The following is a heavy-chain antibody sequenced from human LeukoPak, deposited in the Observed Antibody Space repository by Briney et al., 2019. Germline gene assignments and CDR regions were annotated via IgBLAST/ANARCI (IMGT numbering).Heavy chain of an antibody. CDR1: GYTFTGYY. D-gene: IGHD6-13*01. CDR3: ARDRRYGSSQGGFDY. J-gene: IGHJ4*02. Sequence: ASMKVSCKAAGYTFTGYYMHWVRQAPGQGLEWMGWINPNSGGTNYAQKFQGRVTMTRDTSISTAYMELSRLRSDDTAVYYCARDRRYGSSQGGFDYWGQGTLVTVSS. CDR2: INPNSGGT. V-gene: IGHV1-2*02.